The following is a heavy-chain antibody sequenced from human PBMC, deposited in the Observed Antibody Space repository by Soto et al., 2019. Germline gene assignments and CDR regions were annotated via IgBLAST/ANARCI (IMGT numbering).Heavy chain of an antibody. CDR3: ARRPLVRGIIPYYFDS. J-gene: IGHJ4*02. CDR2: IYYSGSA. CDR1: GGSINNSSFY. D-gene: IGHD3-10*01. Sequence: QLQLRESGPGLVKPSETLSLTCTVSGGSINNSSFYWGWVRQPPGKRLEWIGSIYYSGSAYYNPSLKSRLTRSVDTSKNQFALNLSSVTAADTAVYFCARRPLVRGIIPYYFDSWGQGTLVTVSS. V-gene: IGHV4-39*01.